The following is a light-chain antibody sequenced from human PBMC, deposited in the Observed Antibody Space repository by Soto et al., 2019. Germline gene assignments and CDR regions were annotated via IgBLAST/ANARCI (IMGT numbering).Light chain of an antibody. CDR1: QSISSSY. J-gene: IGKJ1*01. Sequence: EIVLARSPGTLSLSPGKRATLSCRAIQSISSSYLAWYQQRPGQAPRLLIYGASSRATGIPDRFSGSGSGTEFTLTISRLETEDFAVYYCKQYGSSSWTFGKGTKVDIK. CDR2: GAS. V-gene: IGKV3-20*01. CDR3: KQYGSSSWT.